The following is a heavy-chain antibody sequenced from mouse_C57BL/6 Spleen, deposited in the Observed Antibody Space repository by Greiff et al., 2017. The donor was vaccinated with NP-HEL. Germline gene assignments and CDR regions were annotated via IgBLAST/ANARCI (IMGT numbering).Heavy chain of an antibody. D-gene: IGHD1-1*01. Sequence: QVQLQQSGPELVKPGASVKISCKASGYAFSSSWMNWVKQGPGKGLEWIGRIYPGDGDTNYNGKFKGKATLTADKSSSTAYMQLSSLTSEDSAVYVCARDYYGSSYFDYWGQGTTLTVSS. CDR3: ARDYYGSSYFDY. CDR1: GYAFSSSW. J-gene: IGHJ2*01. V-gene: IGHV1-82*01. CDR2: IYPGDGDT.